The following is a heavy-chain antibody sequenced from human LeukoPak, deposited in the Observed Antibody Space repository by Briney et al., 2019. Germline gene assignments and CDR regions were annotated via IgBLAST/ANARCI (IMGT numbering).Heavy chain of an antibody. CDR3: ARREYSSDAFDI. V-gene: IGHV5-51*01. D-gene: IGHD6-6*01. CDR1: GYSFTSYW. Sequence: GESLQISCQGSGYSFTSYWIGWVRPMPGKGLEWMGIIYPGDSDTRYSPSFQGQVTISADKSISTAYLQWSSLKASDTAMYYCARREYSSDAFDIWGQGTMVTVSS. J-gene: IGHJ3*02. CDR2: IYPGDSDT.